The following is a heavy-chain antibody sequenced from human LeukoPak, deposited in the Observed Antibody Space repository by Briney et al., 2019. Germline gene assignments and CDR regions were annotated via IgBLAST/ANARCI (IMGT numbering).Heavy chain of an antibody. CDR3: AKGARITIFGVVSYYGMDV. CDR1: GFTFSSYG. J-gene: IGHJ6*02. V-gene: IGHV3-30*18. D-gene: IGHD3-3*01. CDR2: ISYDGSNK. Sequence: GGSLRLSCAASGFTFSSYGMHWVRQAPGKGLEWVAVISYDGSNKYYADSVKGRFTISRDNSKNTLYLQMNSLRAEDTAVYYCAKGARITIFGVVSYYGMDVWGQGTTVTVSS.